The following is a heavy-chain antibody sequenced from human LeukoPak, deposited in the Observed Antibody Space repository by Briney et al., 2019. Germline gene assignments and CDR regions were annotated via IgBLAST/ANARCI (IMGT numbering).Heavy chain of an antibody. CDR1: GYTFTSYG. CDR2: ISAYNGNT. CDR3: ARGSTFIAAAGTIDY. D-gene: IGHD6-13*01. J-gene: IGHJ4*02. Sequence: ASVTVSCTASGYTFTSYGISWVRQAPGQGLEWMGWISAYNGNTNYAQKLQGRVTMTTDTSTSTAYMELRSLRSDDTAVYYCARGSTFIAAAGTIDYWGQGTLVTVSS. V-gene: IGHV1-18*01.